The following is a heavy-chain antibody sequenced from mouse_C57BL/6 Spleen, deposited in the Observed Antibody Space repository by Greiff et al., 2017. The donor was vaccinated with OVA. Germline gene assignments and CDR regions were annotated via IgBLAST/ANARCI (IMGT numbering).Heavy chain of an antibody. J-gene: IGHJ1*03. D-gene: IGHD6-1*01. V-gene: IGHV1-69*01. Sequence: VQLQQSGAELVMPGASVKLSCKASGYTFTSYWMHWVKQRPGQGLEWIGEIDPSDSYTNYNQKLKGKSTLTVDKSSSTAYMQLSSLTSEDSAVYYCARSAAYWYFDVWGTGTTVTVSS. CDR3: ARSAAYWYFDV. CDR2: IDPSDSYT. CDR1: GYTFTSYW.